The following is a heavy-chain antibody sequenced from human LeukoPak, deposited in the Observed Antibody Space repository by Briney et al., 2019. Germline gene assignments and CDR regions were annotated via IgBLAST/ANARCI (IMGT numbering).Heavy chain of an antibody. CDR1: SGTISSSSYF. J-gene: IGHJ4*02. V-gene: IGHV4-39*01. CDR3: ARHIVRPTMLIEY. Sequence: SETLSLXCNVSSGTISSSSYFWGWSRQPPGNGPAWIGNIYYTGITHYNPSLKSRLTISVDTSKNQFSLKLSSVTAADTAVYYCARHIVRPTMLIEYWGQGILVTVSS. D-gene: IGHD3-16*01. CDR2: IYYTGIT.